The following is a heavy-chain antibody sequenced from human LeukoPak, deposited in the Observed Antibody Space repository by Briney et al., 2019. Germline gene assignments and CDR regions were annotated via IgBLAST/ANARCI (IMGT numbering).Heavy chain of an antibody. J-gene: IGHJ4*02. CDR3: AKQRSGGSGWCMDY. CDR1: GFTFSSYG. Sequence: GGSLRLSCAASGFTFSSYGMHWVRQAPGKGLEWVAVISYDGSSKYYTDSMEGRFTISRDDSKNTLYLQMNSLRAEDTAVYYCAKQRSGGSGWCMDYWGQGTLVTVSS. CDR2: ISYDGSSK. V-gene: IGHV3-30*18. D-gene: IGHD6-19*01.